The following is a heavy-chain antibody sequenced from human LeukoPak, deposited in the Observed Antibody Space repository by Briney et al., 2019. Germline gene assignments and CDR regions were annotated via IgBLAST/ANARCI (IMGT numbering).Heavy chain of an antibody. D-gene: IGHD2-15*01. CDR1: GFSLSSYA. CDR3: ARPDCSGSCSYYFHY. V-gene: IGHV3-30*15. Sequence: GGSLRLSCAASGFSLSSYAMHWVRQAPGKGPEWMAVISYDGRNQYYADSVKGRFTISNDISRNTLYLQMSSLRPEDTAVYYCARPDCSGSCSYYFHYWGQGALVTVSS. CDR2: ISYDGRNQ. J-gene: IGHJ4*02.